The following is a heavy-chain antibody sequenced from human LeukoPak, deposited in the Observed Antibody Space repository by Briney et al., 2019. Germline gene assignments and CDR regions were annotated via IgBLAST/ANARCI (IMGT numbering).Heavy chain of an antibody. Sequence: SETLSLTCTVSGDSIASGTYSWGWIRQPPGKGLEWIGSIYYSGRTYYNPSLKSRVTISVDTSKNQFPLKLSSVTAADTAVYYCARHAGGIAATGTRPFDYWGQGTLVTVSS. V-gene: IGHV4-39*01. CDR1: GDSIASGTYS. CDR2: IYYSGRT. CDR3: ARHAGGIAATGTRPFDY. J-gene: IGHJ4*02. D-gene: IGHD6-13*01.